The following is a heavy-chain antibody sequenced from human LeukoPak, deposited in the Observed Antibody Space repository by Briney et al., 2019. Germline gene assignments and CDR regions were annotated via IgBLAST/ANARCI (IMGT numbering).Heavy chain of an antibody. D-gene: IGHD1-1*01. Sequence: FSSYSMNIYYADTVKGRFTISRDKAKNSLYLQMHSLRPEDTAVYYCARSGTDAFDIWGNGALVSVSP. CDR2: FSSYSMNI. J-gene: IGHJ3*02. V-gene: IGHV3-21*01. CDR3: ARSGTDAFDI.